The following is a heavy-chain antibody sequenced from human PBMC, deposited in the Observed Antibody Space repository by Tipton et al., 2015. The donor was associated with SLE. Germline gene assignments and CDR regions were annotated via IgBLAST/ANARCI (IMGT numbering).Heavy chain of an antibody. D-gene: IGHD2-2*01. Sequence: GSLRLSCVASGFTFSNFWMHWVRQAPGKGLVWVSRINGDGTTTTYADSVQGRFIISRDNAKNTLYLEMNSLGAEDTAVYYCVRGIVVVPSTIPLRDYWGQGTLVTVSS. CDR2: INGDGTTT. V-gene: IGHV3-74*01. J-gene: IGHJ4*02. CDR1: GFTFSNFW. CDR3: VRGIVVVPSTIPLRDY.